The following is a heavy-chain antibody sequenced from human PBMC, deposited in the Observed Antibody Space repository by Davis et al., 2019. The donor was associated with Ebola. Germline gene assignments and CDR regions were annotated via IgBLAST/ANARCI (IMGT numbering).Heavy chain of an antibody. CDR3: ARGTSGSFDY. CDR1: GYTFNIYG. Sequence: ASVKVSCKTSGYTFNIYGISWVRQAPGQGLEWMGWISGSNGDTNYAHKFQDRVTVTTDTFARTVYLEVRSLRSDDTAIYYCARGTSGSFDYWGQGTLVTVSS. J-gene: IGHJ4*02. CDR2: ISGSNGDT. D-gene: IGHD2-2*01. V-gene: IGHV1-18*01.